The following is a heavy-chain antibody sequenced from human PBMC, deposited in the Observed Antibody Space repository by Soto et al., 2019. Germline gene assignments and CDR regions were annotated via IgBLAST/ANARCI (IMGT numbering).Heavy chain of an antibody. CDR2: IYYSGST. Sequence: SETLSLTCTVSGGSISSSSYYWGWIRQPPGKGLEWIGSIYYSGSTYYNPSLKSRVTISVDTSKNQFSLKLSSVTAADTAVYYCARHDGSLYYYYMDVWGKGTTVTVSS. CDR3: ARHDGSLYYYYMDV. J-gene: IGHJ6*03. V-gene: IGHV4-39*01. CDR1: GGSISSSSYY. D-gene: IGHD6-13*01.